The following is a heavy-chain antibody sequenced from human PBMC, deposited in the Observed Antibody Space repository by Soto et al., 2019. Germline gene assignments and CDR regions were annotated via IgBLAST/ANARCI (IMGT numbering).Heavy chain of an antibody. CDR1: GGSISSGGYY. Sequence: SETLSLTCIVSGGSISSGGYYWSWIRQHPGKGLEWIGYIYYSGSIYYNPSLKSRVTISVDTSKNQFSLKLSSVTAADTAVYYCARDFSGYYVTDVWGQGTTVTVSS. D-gene: IGHD6-19*01. J-gene: IGHJ6*02. CDR3: ARDFSGYYVTDV. V-gene: IGHV4-31*03. CDR2: IYYSGSI.